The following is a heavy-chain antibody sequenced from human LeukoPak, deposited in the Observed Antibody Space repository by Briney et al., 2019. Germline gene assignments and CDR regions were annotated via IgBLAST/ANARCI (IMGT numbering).Heavy chain of an antibody. D-gene: IGHD3-22*01. V-gene: IGHV1-24*01. CDR2: FDPEDGET. J-gene: IGHJ4*02. Sequence: ASVKVSRKVSGYTLTELSMHWVRQAPGKGREGRGGFDPEDGETIYAQKFQGRVTMTEDTSTDTAYMELSSLRSEDTAVYYCATGRYYDSSGYYYFDYWGQGTLVTVSS. CDR1: GYTLTELS. CDR3: ATGRYYDSSGYYYFDY.